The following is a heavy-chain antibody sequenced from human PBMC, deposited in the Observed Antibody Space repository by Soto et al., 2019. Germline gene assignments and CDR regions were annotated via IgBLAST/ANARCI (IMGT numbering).Heavy chain of an antibody. V-gene: IGHV4-59*11. Sequence: KPSETLSLTCTVSGGSISSHYWSWVRQAPGKGLEWIGHIYYRGSTTYNPSLRSRSTISVDTSNNQFSLKLSSVTTADTAVYYCARDGREASGMDVWGQGTKVTV. CDR2: IYYRGST. CDR3: ARDGREASGMDV. J-gene: IGHJ6*02. D-gene: IGHD1-26*01. CDR1: GGSISSHY.